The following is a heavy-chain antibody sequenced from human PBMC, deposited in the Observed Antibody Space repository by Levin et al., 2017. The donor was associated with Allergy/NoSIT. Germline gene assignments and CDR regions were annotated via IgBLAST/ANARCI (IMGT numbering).Heavy chain of an antibody. J-gene: IGHJ6*02. CDR1: GFTFSSYG. CDR3: ARDEERIYYGSGSSYGMDV. D-gene: IGHD3-10*01. Sequence: GGSLRLSCAASGFTFSSYGMHWVRQAPGKGLEWVAVIWYDGSNKYYADSVKGRFTISRDNSKNTLYLQMNSLRAEDTAVYYCARDEERIYYGSGSSYGMDVWGQGTTVTVSS. V-gene: IGHV3-33*01. CDR2: IWYDGSNK.